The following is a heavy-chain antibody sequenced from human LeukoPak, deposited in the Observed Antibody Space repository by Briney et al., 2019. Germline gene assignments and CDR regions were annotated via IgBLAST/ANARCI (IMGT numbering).Heavy chain of an antibody. Sequence: SETLSLTCTVSGGSISSYYWNWIRQPAGKGLEWIGRIDTSGDTYYNPSLKSRVILSADTSKNQFSLKLNSVTAADTAVYYCARALQIFGVDYNWFDPWGQGTLVTVSS. CDR3: ARALQIFGVDYNWFDP. CDR2: IDTSGDT. D-gene: IGHD3-3*01. V-gene: IGHV4-4*07. CDR1: GGSISSYY. J-gene: IGHJ5*02.